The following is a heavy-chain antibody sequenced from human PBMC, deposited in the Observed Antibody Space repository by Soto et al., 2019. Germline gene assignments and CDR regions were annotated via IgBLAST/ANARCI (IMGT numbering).Heavy chain of an antibody. Sequence: TLALKSTVSCGSISSGGYYWSWIRQHPGKGLEWIGYIYYSGSTYYNPSLKSRVTISVDTSKNQFSLKLSSVTAADTAVYYCARVHGDYVNNWFDPWGQGTLVTVSS. V-gene: IGHV4-31*03. CDR2: IYYSGST. D-gene: IGHD4-17*01. CDR1: CGSISSGGYY. J-gene: IGHJ5*02. CDR3: ARVHGDYVNNWFDP.